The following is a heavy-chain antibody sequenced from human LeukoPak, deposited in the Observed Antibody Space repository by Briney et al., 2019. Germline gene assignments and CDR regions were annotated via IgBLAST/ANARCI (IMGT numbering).Heavy chain of an antibody. CDR1: GGSISSYY. V-gene: IGHV4-59*01. CDR2: IYYSGST. CDR3: ARDGSGYSYGYWFDP. J-gene: IGHJ5*02. Sequence: SETLSLTCTVSGGSISSYYWSWIRQPPGKGLEWIGYIYYSGSTNYNPSLKSRVTISVDTSKNQFYLKLSSVTAADTAVYYCARDGSGYSYGYWFDPWGQGTLVTVSS. D-gene: IGHD5-18*01.